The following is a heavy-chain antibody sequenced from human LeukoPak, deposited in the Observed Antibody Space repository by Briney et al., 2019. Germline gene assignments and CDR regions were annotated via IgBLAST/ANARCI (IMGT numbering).Heavy chain of an antibody. V-gene: IGHV3-30-3*01. J-gene: IGHJ6*02. CDR2: ISYDGSNK. D-gene: IGHD2-2*02. Sequence: PGGSLRLSCAASGFTFSSYAMHWVRQAPGKGLEWVAVISYDGSNKYCADSVKGRFTISRDNSKNTLYLQMNSLRAEDTAVYYCAKDPAGYCSSTSCYTRRYYYYGMDVWGQGTTVTVSS. CDR1: GFTFSSYA. CDR3: AKDPAGYCSSTSCYTRRYYYYGMDV.